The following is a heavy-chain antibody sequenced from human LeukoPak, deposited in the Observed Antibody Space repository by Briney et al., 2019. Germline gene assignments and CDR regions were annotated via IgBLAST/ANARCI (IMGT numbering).Heavy chain of an antibody. CDR3: ARDLVGYCSGGSCYSGYFDY. Sequence: SETLSLTCAVSGGSFSGNYWSWIRQPPGKGLEWIGEINHSGSTNYHPSLKSRVTISVDTSKNQFSLRLGSVTAADTAVYYCARDLVGYCSGGSCYSGYFDYWAQGTPVTVSS. J-gene: IGHJ4*02. CDR1: GGSFSGNY. V-gene: IGHV4-34*01. D-gene: IGHD2-15*01. CDR2: INHSGST.